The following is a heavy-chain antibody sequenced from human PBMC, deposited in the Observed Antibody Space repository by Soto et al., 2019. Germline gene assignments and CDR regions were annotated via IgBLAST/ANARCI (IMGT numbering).Heavy chain of an antibody. Sequence: EVKMLESGGGLVQPGGSLRLSCAASGFTLSSYALSWVRQAPGKGLEWVSGISGSGDFTFDADSVRGRFTISRDNSMNTLYLQMNSLRVEDTAVYYCARGPTIFGVGVDAFDIWGQGTMATVSS. CDR1: GFTLSSYA. V-gene: IGHV3-23*01. J-gene: IGHJ3*02. CDR2: ISGSGDFT. D-gene: IGHD3-3*01. CDR3: ARGPTIFGVGVDAFDI.